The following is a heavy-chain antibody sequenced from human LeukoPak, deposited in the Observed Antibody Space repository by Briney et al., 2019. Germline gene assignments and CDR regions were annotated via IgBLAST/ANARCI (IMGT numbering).Heavy chain of an antibody. J-gene: IGHJ4*02. V-gene: IGHV4-39*01. CDR2: IYYSGST. CDR1: GGSISSSSYY. CDR3: ARHVAFTGSYGSYYFDY. Sequence: SETLSLTCTVSGGSISSSSYYWGWIRQPPGKGLEWIGNIYYSGSTYYNPFLKGRVTISVDTSKKQFSLKLSSVTAADTAVYYCARHVAFTGSYGSYYFDYWGQGTLVTVSS. D-gene: IGHD3-10*01.